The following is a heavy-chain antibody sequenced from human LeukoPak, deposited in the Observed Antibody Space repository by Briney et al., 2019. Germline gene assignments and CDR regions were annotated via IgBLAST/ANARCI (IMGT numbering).Heavy chain of an antibody. V-gene: IGHV3-69-1*01. CDR1: GFTLSSYT. CDR3: ARDKPGIAAPDV. D-gene: IGHD6-13*01. J-gene: IGHJ6*04. CDR2: IITGSGI. Sequence: GGSLRLSCAASGFTLSSYTINWVRQAPGKGLEWVSSIITGSGINYADSAKGRFTISSDNAKNSLYLQMNSLRAEDTAVYYCARDKPGIAAPDVWGKGTTVTVSS.